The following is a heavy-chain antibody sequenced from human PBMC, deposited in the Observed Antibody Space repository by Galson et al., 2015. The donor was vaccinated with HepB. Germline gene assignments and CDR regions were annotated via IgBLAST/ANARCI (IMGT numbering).Heavy chain of an antibody. CDR2: FDPEDGER. V-gene: IGHV1-24*01. CDR1: GYTLSDLS. J-gene: IGHJ3*02. CDR3: SLGYTSGWYVPFDI. Sequence: SVKVSCKVSGYTLSDLSMHWVRQAPGKGLEWMGGFDPEDGERIYEQKFTGRVTVTEDTSTNTAYMELSSLRSEDTAVYYCSLGYTSGWYVPFDIWGPGTTVTVSS. D-gene: IGHD6-19*01.